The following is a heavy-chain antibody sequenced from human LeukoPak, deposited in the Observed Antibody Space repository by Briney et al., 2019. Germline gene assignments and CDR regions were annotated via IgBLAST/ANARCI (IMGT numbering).Heavy chain of an antibody. CDR3: ARAKFWSGYSNIDY. D-gene: IGHD3-3*01. J-gene: IGHJ4*02. Sequence: SETLSLTCTVSGGSISSHYWSWIRQPPGKGLEWIGYIYYSGSTNYNPSLKSRVTTSVDTSKNQFSLKLSSVTAADTAVYYCARAKFWSGYSNIDYWGQGTLVTVSS. CDR2: IYYSGST. CDR1: GGSISSHY. V-gene: IGHV4-59*11.